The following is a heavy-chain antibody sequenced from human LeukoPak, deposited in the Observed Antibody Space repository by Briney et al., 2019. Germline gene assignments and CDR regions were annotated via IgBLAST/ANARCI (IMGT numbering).Heavy chain of an antibody. Sequence: PGGSLRLSCAASGFTFSSYAMSWVRQAPGKGLDWFSAISDSGGSTYHADSVKGRFTISRDNSKNTLYLQMNSLRAEDTAVYYCAKGSAGSRPYYFDYWGQGTLVTASS. CDR3: AKGSAGSRPYYFDY. D-gene: IGHD2-15*01. V-gene: IGHV3-23*01. J-gene: IGHJ4*02. CDR1: GFTFSSYA. CDR2: ISDSGGST.